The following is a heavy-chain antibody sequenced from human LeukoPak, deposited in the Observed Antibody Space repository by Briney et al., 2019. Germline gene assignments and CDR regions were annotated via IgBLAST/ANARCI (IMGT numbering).Heavy chain of an antibody. V-gene: IGHV4-34*01. D-gene: IGHD4-17*01. CDR2: INHSGSA. Sequence: SETLSLTCAVSGGSFSGYYWTWIRQPPGKGLEWIGEINHSGSANYNPSLKSRVTTSLDTSKNQFSLKLSSVTAADTAVYYCARGQGTVTTHWGQGTLVTVSS. J-gene: IGHJ4*02. CDR3: ARGQGTVTTH. CDR1: GGSFSGYY.